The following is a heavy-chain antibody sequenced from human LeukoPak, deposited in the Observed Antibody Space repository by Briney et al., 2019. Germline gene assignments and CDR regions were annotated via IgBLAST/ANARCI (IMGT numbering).Heavy chain of an antibody. CDR2: ISGSGGST. D-gene: IGHD3-10*01. V-gene: IGHV3-23*01. CDR3: AKYDSGSQPGLVDY. Sequence: GGSLRLSCAASGFTFSSYALSWVRQAPGKGLEWVSAISGSGGSTYYADSVKGRFTISRDNSKNTLYLQMNSLRAEDTAVYYCAKYDSGSQPGLVDYWGQGTLVTVSS. CDR1: GFTFSSYA. J-gene: IGHJ4*02.